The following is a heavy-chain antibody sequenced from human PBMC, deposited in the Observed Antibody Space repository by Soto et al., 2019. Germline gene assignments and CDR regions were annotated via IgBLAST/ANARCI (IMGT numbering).Heavy chain of an antibody. J-gene: IGHJ4*02. V-gene: IGHV1-3*01. CDR1: GYSFTSYA. D-gene: IGHD3-10*01. CDR2: INAGNGNT. CDR3: ARDMGDFDY. Sequence: ASVKVSCKASGYSFTSYAMHWVRQAPGQRLEWMGWINAGNGNTKYLQKFQGRVTITRDTSASTAYMELSSLRSEDTAVYYCARDMGDFDYWGQGTLVTVSS.